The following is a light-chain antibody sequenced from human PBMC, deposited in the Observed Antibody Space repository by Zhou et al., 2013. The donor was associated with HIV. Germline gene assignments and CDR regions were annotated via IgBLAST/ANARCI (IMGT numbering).Light chain of an antibody. CDR1: QSVSSSS. Sequence: ENVLTQSPGTLSLSPGERATLSCRASQSVSSSSFAWYQQKPGQAPRLLIYGASFRATGIPGRFSGSGSGTDFTLTISRLEPEDFAVYYCQQYGSSPATFDQGTEVEIK. CDR3: QQYGSSPAT. V-gene: IGKV3-20*01. J-gene: IGKJ1*01. CDR2: GAS.